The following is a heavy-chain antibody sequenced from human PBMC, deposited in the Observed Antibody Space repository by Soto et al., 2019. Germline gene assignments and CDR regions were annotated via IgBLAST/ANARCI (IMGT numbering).Heavy chain of an antibody. Sequence: RRLSCAASGFTFSSYAMSWVRQAPGKGLEWVSAISGSGGSTYYADSVKGRFTISRDNSKNTLYLQMNSLRAEDTAVYYCEKKEWRLYYFDYWGQGTLVTVSS. J-gene: IGHJ4*02. D-gene: IGHD3-3*01. CDR2: ISGSGGST. CDR1: GFTFSSYA. V-gene: IGHV3-23*01. CDR3: EKKEWRLYYFDY.